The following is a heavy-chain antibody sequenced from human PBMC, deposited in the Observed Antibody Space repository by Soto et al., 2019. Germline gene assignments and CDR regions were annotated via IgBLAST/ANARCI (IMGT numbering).Heavy chain of an antibody. CDR3: AKDLVYYDSSAEYFQH. D-gene: IGHD3-22*01. CDR1: GFTFSSYA. Sequence: PGGSLRLSCAASGFTFSSYAMSWVRQAPGKGLEWVSAISGSGGSTYYADSVKGRFTISRDNSKNTLYLQMNSLRAEDTAVYYCAKDLVYYDSSAEYFQHWGQGTLVTVSS. CDR2: ISGSGGST. V-gene: IGHV3-23*01. J-gene: IGHJ1*01.